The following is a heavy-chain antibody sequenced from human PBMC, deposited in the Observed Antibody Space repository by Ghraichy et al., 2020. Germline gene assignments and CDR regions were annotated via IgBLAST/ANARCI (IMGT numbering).Heavy chain of an antibody. CDR3: ARGPPDFWSGYYVF. CDR1: ALIFTSYA. J-gene: IGHJ1*01. D-gene: IGHD3-3*01. CDR2: ISYDGSNK. V-gene: IGHV3-30*08. Sequence: GGSLRLSDGASALIFTSYAMHYVIQAPGKEKKWVAVISYDGSNKYYADSVKGRFTISRDNSKNTLYLQMNSLRADDTAVYYCARGPPDFWSGYYVFWGQ.